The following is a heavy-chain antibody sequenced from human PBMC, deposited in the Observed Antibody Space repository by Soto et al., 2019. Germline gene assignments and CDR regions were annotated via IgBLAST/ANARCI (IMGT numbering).Heavy chain of an antibody. CDR2: IIPIFGTA. Sequence: SVKVSCKASGGTFSSYAISWVGQAHGQGLEWMGGIIPIFGTANYAQKFQGRVTITADKSPSTAYMELSSLRSEDTAVYYCASCGGSCHPRGYAFDLWGQGTMVTVSS. V-gene: IGHV1-69*06. D-gene: IGHD2-15*01. CDR3: ASCGGSCHPRGYAFDL. CDR1: GGTFSSYA. J-gene: IGHJ3*01.